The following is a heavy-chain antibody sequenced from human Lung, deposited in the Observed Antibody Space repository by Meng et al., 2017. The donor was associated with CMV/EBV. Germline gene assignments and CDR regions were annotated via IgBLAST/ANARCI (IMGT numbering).Heavy chain of an antibody. D-gene: IGHD5-18*01. CDR3: ARGSNTAMAYFDS. J-gene: IGHJ4*02. CDR2: VYYTGGT. Sequence: QLQLQESGPGLVNASQTLSLTRPVSGGSITGGDYYWSWIRQPPGKGLEWIGCVYYTGGTYDNPSLKSRLSMSVDTSNNQFFLNLSSVTAADTAFYFCARGSNTAMAYFDSWGLGTLVTVSS. V-gene: IGHV4-30-4*01. CDR1: GGSITGGDYY.